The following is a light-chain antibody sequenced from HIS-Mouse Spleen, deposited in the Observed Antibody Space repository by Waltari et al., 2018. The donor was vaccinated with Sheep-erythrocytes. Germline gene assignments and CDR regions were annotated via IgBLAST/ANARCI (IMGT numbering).Light chain of an antibody. CDR3: AAWDDSLSGVV. Sequence: QSVLTQPPSASGTPGQRVTISCSGSSSNIGSNYVYWYQQLPGTAPKLLIYRNNRRPAAVPDRFSGSKSGTSASLAISGLRSEDEADYYCAAWDDSLSGVVFGGGTKLTVL. CDR2: RNN. J-gene: IGLJ2*01. V-gene: IGLV1-47*01. CDR1: SSNIGSNY.